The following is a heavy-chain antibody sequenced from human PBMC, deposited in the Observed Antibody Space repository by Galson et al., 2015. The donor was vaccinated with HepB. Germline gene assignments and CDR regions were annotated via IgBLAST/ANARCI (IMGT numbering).Heavy chain of an antibody. CDR1: GFTFSDYW. CDR3: ARFRYGLGYFDY. D-gene: IGHD3-10*01. J-gene: IGHJ4*02. Sequence: SLRLSCAASGFTFSDYWMSWVRQAPGKGLEWVANINQDGSDIYYVDSVEGRFTISRDNARDSLHLQMNSLRADDTAVYYCARFRYGLGYFDYWGQGTLVTVSS. V-gene: IGHV3-7*03. CDR2: INQDGSDI.